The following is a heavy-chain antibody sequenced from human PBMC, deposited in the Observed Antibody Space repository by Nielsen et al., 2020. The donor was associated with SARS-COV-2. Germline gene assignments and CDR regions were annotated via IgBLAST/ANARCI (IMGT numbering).Heavy chain of an antibody. CDR3: AKDKGYYYGMDV. CDR2: ISGSGGST. CDR1: GFTFSDYY. V-gene: IGHV3-23*01. Sequence: GESLKISCAASGFTFSDYYMSWVRQAPGKGLEWVSAISGSGGSTYYADSVKGRFTISRDNSKNTLYLQMNSLRAEDTAVYYCAKDKGYYYGMDVWGQGTTVTVSS. J-gene: IGHJ6*02.